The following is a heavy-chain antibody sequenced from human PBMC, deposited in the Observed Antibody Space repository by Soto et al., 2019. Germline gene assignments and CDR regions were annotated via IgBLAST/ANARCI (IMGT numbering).Heavy chain of an antibody. CDR1: GGSISSSSYY. V-gene: IGHV4-39*01. CDR3: VRGYCTNGVCHHWYFDL. J-gene: IGHJ2*01. D-gene: IGHD2-8*01. CDR2: IYYSGST. Sequence: QLQLQESGPGLVKPSETLSLTCTVSGGSISSSSYYWGWIRQPPGKGLEWIGSIYYSGSTYYNPSLKSRVPISVDTSKKQFSLMVSAVTAANTAVYYCVRGYCTNGVCHHWYFDLWGRGTLDTGSS.